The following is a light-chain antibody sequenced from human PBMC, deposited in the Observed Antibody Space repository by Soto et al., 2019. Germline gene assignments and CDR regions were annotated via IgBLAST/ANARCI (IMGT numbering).Light chain of an antibody. CDR3: QQYGNSLWT. J-gene: IGKJ1*01. V-gene: IGKV3-20*01. CDR1: QSVSSNN. Sequence: EIVLTQSPDTLSLSPGERATLSCRASQSVSSNNLVWYQQKVGQAPRLLIYGASSRATGIPDRFSGSGSGTDFTLSSSRLETEDFAVYYCQQYGNSLWTSGQGTKVEIK. CDR2: GAS.